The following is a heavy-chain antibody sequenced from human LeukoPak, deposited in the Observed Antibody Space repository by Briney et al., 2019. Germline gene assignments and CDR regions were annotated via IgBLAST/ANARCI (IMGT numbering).Heavy chain of an antibody. J-gene: IGHJ4*02. CDR1: GGTFSNYA. D-gene: IGHD3-22*01. CDR2: IIPIFGTA. Sequence: GGSVKVSCKASGGTFSNYAINWVRQAPEQWLEWLGGIIPIFGTANYAQKFQGRVTITADKSTSTVYMELNSLKSEDTAVYYCARGWDYDSGGRPTAYVYWGQGTLVTVSS. V-gene: IGHV1-69*06. CDR3: ARGWDYDSGGRPTAYVY.